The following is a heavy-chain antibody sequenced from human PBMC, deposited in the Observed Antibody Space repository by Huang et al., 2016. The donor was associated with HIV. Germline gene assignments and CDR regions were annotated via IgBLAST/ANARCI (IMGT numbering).Heavy chain of an antibody. Sequence: VQLVQSGAEVKKPGESLKISCKGSGYSFSSYWIAWVRQMPGKGLEWMGITFPEEANTTDSPSFEGQVTISADKSIGTAYLQWSSLKASDTAMYYCARRFSSSSGYFDYWGQGSLVTVSS. V-gene: IGHV5-51*01. J-gene: IGHJ4*02. CDR3: ARRFSSSSGYFDY. CDR1: GYSFSSYW. D-gene: IGHD6-6*01. CDR2: TFPEEANT.